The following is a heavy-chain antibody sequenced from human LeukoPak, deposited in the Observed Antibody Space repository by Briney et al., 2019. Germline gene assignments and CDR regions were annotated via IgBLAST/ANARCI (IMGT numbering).Heavy chain of an antibody. CDR2: ISGGCGGT. J-gene: IGHJ4*02. D-gene: IGHD4-11*01. V-gene: IGHV3-23*01. CDR3: AKEDDFGNHFDY. CDR1: GFTFSSYA. Sequence: PRRSLRLSSAPSGFTFSSYAMTSVRQAPGKGLKWVSVISGGCGGTYYANPVKRRFLISRDNFKNTVYLQMNSLRAEDTAVYYCAKEDDFGNHFDYWGQGTLVTVSS.